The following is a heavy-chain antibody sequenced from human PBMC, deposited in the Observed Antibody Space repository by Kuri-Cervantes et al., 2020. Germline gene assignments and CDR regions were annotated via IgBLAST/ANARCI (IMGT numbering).Heavy chain of an antibody. Sequence: SETLSLTCIASGGSISSRSHYWGWIRQPPGKGLEWIGSISYGGTTFYNPSLKSRVTISVDTSKNQFSLKLSSVTAADTAVYYCARGPLGFDYWGQGTLVTVSS. V-gene: IGHV4-39*07. CDR3: ARGPLGFDY. CDR1: GGSISSRSHY. CDR2: ISYGGTT. D-gene: IGHD3-16*01. J-gene: IGHJ4*02.